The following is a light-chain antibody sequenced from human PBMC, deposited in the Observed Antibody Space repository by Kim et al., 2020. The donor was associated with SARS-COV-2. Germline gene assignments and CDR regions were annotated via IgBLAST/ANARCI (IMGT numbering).Light chain of an antibody. V-gene: IGKV1-5*03. CDR1: QSVGTW. Sequence: DIQMTQSPSTLSASIGDRVTITCRASQSVGTWLAWYQQKPGNAPNLLIYKASSLHSGAPSRVSGSGSGTEFTLTISSLQPDDFATYYCQQYHTYPYTGGQGTKLEIK. CDR2: KAS. CDR3: QQYHTYPYT. J-gene: IGKJ2*01.